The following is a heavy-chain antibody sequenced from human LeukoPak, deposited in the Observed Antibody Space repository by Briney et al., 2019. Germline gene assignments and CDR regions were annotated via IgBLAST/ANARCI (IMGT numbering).Heavy chain of an antibody. Sequence: PSETLSLTCTVYGGSISSYYWSSIRQPPGKGLEWIGYIYFSGSTNYNPSLKSRVTISVDTSKNQFSLKLTSVTAADTAVYYCARHVGYGNNWFDPWGQGTLVTVSS. J-gene: IGHJ5*02. V-gene: IGHV4-59*08. CDR1: GGSISSYY. CDR2: IYFSGST. D-gene: IGHD5-18*01. CDR3: ARHVGYGNNWFDP.